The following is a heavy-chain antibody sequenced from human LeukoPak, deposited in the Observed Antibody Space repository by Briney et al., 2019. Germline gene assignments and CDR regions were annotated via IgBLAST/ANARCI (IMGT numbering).Heavy chain of an antibody. V-gene: IGHV1-18*01. Sequence: GASVKVSCKASGYSFSSYGISWVRQAPGQGLEWMGWISAYNGNTNYAQNLQGRVTMTTDTSTSTACMELRSLRSDDTAVYYCARHHDYVWGFKSPLDYWGQGTLVTVSS. CDR2: ISAYNGNT. D-gene: IGHD3-16*01. CDR1: GYSFSSYG. J-gene: IGHJ4*02. CDR3: ARHHDYVWGFKSPLDY.